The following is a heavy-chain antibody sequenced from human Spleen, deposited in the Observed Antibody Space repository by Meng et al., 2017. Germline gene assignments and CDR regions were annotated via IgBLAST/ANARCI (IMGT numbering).Heavy chain of an antibody. J-gene: IGHJ6*02. Sequence: SETLSLTCTVSGGSVSSGSYYWSWIRQPPGKGLEWIGYIYYSGSTNYNPSLKSRVTISVDTSKNQFSLKLSSVTAADTAVYYCASSSWYKWLYYYYGMDVWGQGTTVTVSS. CDR3: ASSSWYKWLYYYYGMDV. V-gene: IGHV4-61*01. CDR1: GGSVSSGSYY. CDR2: IYYSGST. D-gene: IGHD6-13*01.